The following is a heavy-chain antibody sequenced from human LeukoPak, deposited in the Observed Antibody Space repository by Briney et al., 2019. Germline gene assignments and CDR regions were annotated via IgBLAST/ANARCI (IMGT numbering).Heavy chain of an antibody. J-gene: IGHJ3*02. D-gene: IGHD1-26*01. CDR3: AGCLLVDSGTPFDI. CDR1: GGSISSYY. Sequence: PSETLSLTCTVSGGSISSYYWSWIRQPAGKGLEWIGRIYTSGSTNYNPSLKSRVTISVDTSKNQFSLKLSSVTAADTAVYYCAGCLLVDSGTPFDIWGQGTMVTVSS. CDR2: IYTSGST. V-gene: IGHV4-4*07.